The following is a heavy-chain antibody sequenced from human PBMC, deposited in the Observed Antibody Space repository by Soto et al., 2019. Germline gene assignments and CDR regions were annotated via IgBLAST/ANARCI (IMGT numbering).Heavy chain of an antibody. J-gene: IGHJ6*02. CDR1: GGSISSGGYY. D-gene: IGHD2-15*01. CDR3: ASYCSGGSCPYYYYGMDV. CDR2: IYYSGST. V-gene: IGHV4-31*03. Sequence: SETLSLTCTVSGGSISSGGYYWSWIRQHPGKGLEWIGYIYYSGSTYYNPSLKSRVTISVDTSKNQFSLKLSSVTAADTAVYYCASYCSGGSCPYYYYGMDVWGQGTTVTVSS.